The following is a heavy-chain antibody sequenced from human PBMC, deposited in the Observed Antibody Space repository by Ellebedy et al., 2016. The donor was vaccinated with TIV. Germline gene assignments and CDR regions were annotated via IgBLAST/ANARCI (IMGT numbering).Heavy chain of an antibody. D-gene: IGHD2-15*01. Sequence: SVKVSCKASGGTFSSYAIHWVRQAPGQGLEWMGGIIPVFGTEKYVQKFQGRVTFTADESTSTVYMEVRTLRSEGTAVYYCERRGDYSENWFDPWGQGTLVTVSS. J-gene: IGHJ5*02. CDR1: GGTFSSYA. CDR2: IIPVFGTE. CDR3: ERRGDYSENWFDP. V-gene: IGHV1-69*13.